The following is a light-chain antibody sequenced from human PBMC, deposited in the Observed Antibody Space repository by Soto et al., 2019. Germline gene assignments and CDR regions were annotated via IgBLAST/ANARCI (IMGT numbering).Light chain of an antibody. V-gene: IGKV3-11*01. CDR1: QSVSSY. CDR3: QQRSNCLIT. J-gene: IGKJ5*01. Sequence: ELVFTQSPATQSLSPGERATLSCRASQSVSSYLAWYQQKPGQAPRLLIYDASNRATGIPARFSGSGSGTDFTLTISSLEPEDFAVYYCQQRSNCLITFGQATRLEIK. CDR2: DAS.